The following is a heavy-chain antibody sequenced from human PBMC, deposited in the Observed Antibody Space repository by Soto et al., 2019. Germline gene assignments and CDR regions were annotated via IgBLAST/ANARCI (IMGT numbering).Heavy chain of an antibody. D-gene: IGHD3-3*01. CDR3: ASDNYDVWSGYYLDY. CDR1: GITFSTYR. Sequence: EVQLVESGGGLVQPGGSLRLSCVVSGITFSTYRMHWVRQAPGKGLVWVSHIKSDGTVTHYTDSVRGRFIISRDNAKNTLFLQMNSLRAEDTVVYYCASDNYDVWSGYYLDYWGQGTLVTVSS. CDR2: IKSDGTVT. V-gene: IGHV3-74*01. J-gene: IGHJ4*02.